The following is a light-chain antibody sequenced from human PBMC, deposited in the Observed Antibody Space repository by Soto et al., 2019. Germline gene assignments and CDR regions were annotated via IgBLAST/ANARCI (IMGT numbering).Light chain of an antibody. CDR1: QSVNSN. V-gene: IGKV3-15*01. J-gene: IGKJ1*01. Sequence: EIVMTQSPTIVSVSPGERATLSCRASQSVNSNLAWYQQKPGQAPRLLISGASTRAPGIAARFSGSGSGTNFTLSISGLQSADFATYYCQQSYSTPPTFGQGTKVEIK. CDR3: QQSYSTPPT. CDR2: GAS.